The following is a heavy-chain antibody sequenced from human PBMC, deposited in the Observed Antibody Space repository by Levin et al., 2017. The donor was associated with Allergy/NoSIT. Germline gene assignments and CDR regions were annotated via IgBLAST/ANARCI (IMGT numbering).Heavy chain of an antibody. J-gene: IGHJ4*02. CDR3: ARDIIQQNKYYDFWSGPDY. CDR1: GYTFTGYY. Sequence: AASVKVSCKASGYTFTGYYMHWVRQAPGQGLEWMGRINPNSGGTNYAQKFQGRVTMTRDTSISTAYMELSRLRSDDTAVYYCARDIIQQNKYYDFWSGPDYWGQGTLVTVSS. CDR2: INPNSGGT. D-gene: IGHD3-3*01. V-gene: IGHV1-2*06.